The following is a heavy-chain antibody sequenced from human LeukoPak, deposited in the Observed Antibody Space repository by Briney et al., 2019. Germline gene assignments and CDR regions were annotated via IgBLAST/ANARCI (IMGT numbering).Heavy chain of an antibody. Sequence: SETLSLTCSVSGGPISSYYWGWIRQPPGKGLEWIGSIYHSGSTYYNPSLKSRVTISVDTSKNQFSLKLSSVTAADTAVYYCARQNRYDIYYFDYWGQGTLVTVSS. D-gene: IGHD3/OR15-3a*01. CDR1: GGPISSYY. CDR2: IYHSGST. V-gene: IGHV4-38-2*02. J-gene: IGHJ4*02. CDR3: ARQNRYDIYYFDY.